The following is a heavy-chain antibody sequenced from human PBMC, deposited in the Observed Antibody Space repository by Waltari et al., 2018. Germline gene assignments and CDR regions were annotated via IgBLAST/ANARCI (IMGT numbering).Heavy chain of an antibody. CDR2: ICYSGST. CDR3: ARAVSIDRIVVVTHFDY. CDR1: GASVRSGDFC. Sequence: QVQLQESGPGLVKPSQTLALTCAVSGASVRSGDFCWSWLRQPPGKGLEWIGYICYSGSTYYTPSLKSRLSMSVDTSKNQFSLNLNSVTAGDTAMYYCARAVSIDRIVVVTHFDYWGQGTLVTVSS. D-gene: IGHD3-22*01. J-gene: IGHJ4*02. V-gene: IGHV4-30-4*08.